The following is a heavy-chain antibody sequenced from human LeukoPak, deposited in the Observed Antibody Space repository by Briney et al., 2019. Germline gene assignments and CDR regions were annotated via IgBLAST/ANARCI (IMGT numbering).Heavy chain of an antibody. Sequence: PGRSLRLSCAASGFTFSSYSMHGVRQAPGRGVEWVAVIWYDGSNKYYADSVRGRFTFYRDNSKNTLYLQMNSLRAEDTAVYYCARDSYYGSGSYYYYFDYWGQGTLVTVSS. CDR1: GFTFSSYS. V-gene: IGHV3-33*01. J-gene: IGHJ4*02. D-gene: IGHD3-10*01. CDR3: ARDSYYGSGSYYYYFDY. CDR2: IWYDGSNK.